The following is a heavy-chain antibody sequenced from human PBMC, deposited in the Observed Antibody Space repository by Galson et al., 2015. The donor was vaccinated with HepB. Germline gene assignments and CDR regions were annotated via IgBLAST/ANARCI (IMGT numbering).Heavy chain of an antibody. Sequence: QSGAEVKKPGESLKISCKGSGYSFTSYWIGWVRQMPGKGLEWMGIIYPGDSDTRYSPSFQGQVTISADKSISTAYLQWSSLKASDTAMYYCASSTTVTTCSYYGMEVWGQGTTVTVSS. CDR1: GYSFTSYW. CDR2: IYPGDSDT. D-gene: IGHD4-17*01. CDR3: ASSTTVTTCSYYGMEV. V-gene: IGHV5-51*01. J-gene: IGHJ6*02.